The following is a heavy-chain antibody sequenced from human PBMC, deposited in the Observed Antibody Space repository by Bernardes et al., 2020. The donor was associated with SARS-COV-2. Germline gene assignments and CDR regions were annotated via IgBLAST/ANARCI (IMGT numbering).Heavy chain of an antibody. D-gene: IGHD6-19*01. V-gene: IGHV4-34*01. J-gene: IGHJ4*02. CDR2: INHSGST. Sequence: SETLSLTCAVYGGSFSGYYWSWIRQPPGKGLEWIGEINHSGSTNYNPSLKSRVTISVDTSKNQFSLKLGSVTAADTAVYYCARFSAVAGYYWGQGTLVTVSS. CDR3: ARFSAVAGYY. CDR1: GGSFSGYY.